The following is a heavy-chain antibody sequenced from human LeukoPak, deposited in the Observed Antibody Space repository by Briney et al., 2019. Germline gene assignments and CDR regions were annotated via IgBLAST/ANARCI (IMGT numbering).Heavy chain of an antibody. D-gene: IGHD4/OR15-4a*01. J-gene: IGHJ4*02. CDR1: GFMFHDYA. Sequence: GGSLRLSCAAPGFMFHDYAIHWVRQAPGKGLEWVSLISGDGGSTYYADSVKGRFTISRDNSENTLYLQMNSLRAEDTALYYCAKGYGENYYLFFDYWGQGTLVTVSS. CDR2: ISGDGGST. V-gene: IGHV3-43*02. CDR3: AKGYGENYYLFFDY.